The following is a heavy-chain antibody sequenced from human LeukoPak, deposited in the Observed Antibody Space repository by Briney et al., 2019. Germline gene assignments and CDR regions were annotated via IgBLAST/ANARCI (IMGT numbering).Heavy chain of an antibody. CDR2: IKQDASEK. CDR3: ARNREGSSYQVDY. V-gene: IGHV3-7*01. CDR1: GFTFSNSW. D-gene: IGHD1-26*01. J-gene: IGHJ4*02. Sequence: GGSLRLSCAASGFTFSNSWMRWVRQAPGKGLEWVANIKQDASEKYYVDSVKGRFSISRDNAKNSLNLQMNSLRAEDTAVYYCARNREGSSYQVDYWGQGTLVTVSS.